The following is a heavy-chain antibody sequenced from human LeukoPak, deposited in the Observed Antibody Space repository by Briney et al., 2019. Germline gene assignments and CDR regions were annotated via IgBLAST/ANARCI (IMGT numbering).Heavy chain of an antibody. CDR1: GLTFNSYD. Sequence: PGGSLRLSCVVSGLTFNSYDMDWVRQAPGKGLEWVSSISSSSSYIYYGDSVKGRFTISRDNAKNSLYLQMNSLRAEDTAVYYCARATDYYHSSAYSYSLDYWGQGTLVTVSS. V-gene: IGHV3-21*01. J-gene: IGHJ4*02. CDR3: ARATDYYHSSAYSYSLDY. CDR2: ISSSSSYI. D-gene: IGHD3-22*01.